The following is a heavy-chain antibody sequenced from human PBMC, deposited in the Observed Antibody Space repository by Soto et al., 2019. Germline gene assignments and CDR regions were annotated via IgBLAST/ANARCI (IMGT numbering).Heavy chain of an antibody. CDR3: ARDPSPYTSGWYGIDF. D-gene: IGHD6-19*01. CDR2: ISYDGTNK. Sequence: GGSLRLSCAASGFMFSAYAMLWVRQAPGKWLEWVAAISYDGTNKYYADSIKGRFTISRDNSANTLFLQVNSLRREDTAMYYCARDPSPYTSGWYGIDFWGHGXLVTVSS. J-gene: IGHJ4*01. CDR1: GFMFSAYA. V-gene: IGHV3-30*04.